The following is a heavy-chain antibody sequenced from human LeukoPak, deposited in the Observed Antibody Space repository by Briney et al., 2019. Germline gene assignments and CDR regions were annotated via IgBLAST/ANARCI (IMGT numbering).Heavy chain of an antibody. D-gene: IGHD3-10*01. CDR1: GFTFSSYA. Sequence: GGSLRLSCAASGFTFSSYAMHWVRQAPGKGLEWVAVISYDGSNQYYADSVKGRFTISRDNSKNTLYLQMNSLRGEDTAVYYCAKGRSGSYYYGVDVWGQGTTVTVSS. CDR2: ISYDGSNQ. CDR3: AKGRSGSYYYGVDV. J-gene: IGHJ6*02. V-gene: IGHV3-30*04.